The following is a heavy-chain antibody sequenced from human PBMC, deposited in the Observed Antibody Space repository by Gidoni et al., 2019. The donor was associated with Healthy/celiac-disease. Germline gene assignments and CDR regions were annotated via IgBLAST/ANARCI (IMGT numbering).Heavy chain of an antibody. J-gene: IGHJ4*02. CDR1: GFTFSSYG. Sequence: QVQLVESGGGVVPPGRSLRLSCAASGFTFSSYGMHWVRQAPGKGLEWVAVISYDGSNKYYADSVKGRFTISRDNSKNTLYLQMNSLRAEDTAVYYCAKDRSSGWAYYFDYWGQGTLVTVSS. CDR2: ISYDGSNK. V-gene: IGHV3-30*18. D-gene: IGHD6-19*01. CDR3: AKDRSSGWAYYFDY.